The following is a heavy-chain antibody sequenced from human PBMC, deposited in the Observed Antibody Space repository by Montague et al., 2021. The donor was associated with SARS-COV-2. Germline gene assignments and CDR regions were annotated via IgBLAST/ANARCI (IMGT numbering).Heavy chain of an antibody. D-gene: IGHD3-10*01. V-gene: IGHV4-4*07. CDR1: GGSISSYY. CDR3: AGGSGIINFYNSGMDV. Sequence: SETLSFTCTVSGGSISSYYWSWIRQPAGKGLEWIGRIYTSGTTNYNPSLKSRVTMSVDTSKNQFSLKLSSVTAADTAVYYCAGGSGIINFYNSGMDVWGQGTTVTVSS. CDR2: IYTSGTT. J-gene: IGHJ6*02.